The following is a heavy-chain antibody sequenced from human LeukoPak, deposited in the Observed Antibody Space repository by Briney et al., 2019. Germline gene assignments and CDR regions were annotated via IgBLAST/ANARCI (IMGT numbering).Heavy chain of an antibody. CDR1: GFAFSGFS. CDR2: ISTTDTEKYI. V-gene: IGHV3-21*01. J-gene: IGHJ4*02. Sequence: GGSLRLSCAASGFAFSGFSMVWVRQAPGKGLEWVSSISTTDTEKYIYYVDSVKGRFTISRDDAKSSLFLHMNSLRAEDTAVYYCAREGSSNGFYYFDFWGQGTLVTVSS. CDR3: AREGSSNGFYYFDF. D-gene: IGHD5-18*01.